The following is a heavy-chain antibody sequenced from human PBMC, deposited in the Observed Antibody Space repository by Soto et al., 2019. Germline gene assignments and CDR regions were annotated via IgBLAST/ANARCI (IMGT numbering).Heavy chain of an antibody. D-gene: IGHD2-15*01. Sequence: EVQLVESGGGLVKPGGSLSLSCAASGFTFSNVWMSWVGQAPGKGLEWFGRIKRRADGGTTDYATPVRGRFTVSRDDSKNTLYLQMNSLKTEDTAVYYCTAGYCSGGSCYSVVYWGQGTLVTVSS. CDR2: IKRRADGGTT. V-gene: IGHV3-15*01. J-gene: IGHJ4*02. CDR3: TAGYCSGGSCYSVVY. CDR1: GFTFSNVW.